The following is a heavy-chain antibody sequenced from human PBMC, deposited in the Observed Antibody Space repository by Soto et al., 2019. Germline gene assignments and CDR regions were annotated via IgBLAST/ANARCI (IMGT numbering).Heavy chain of an antibody. CDR3: ARYPRRQLSSSYPIWFDP. V-gene: IGHV1-18*01. D-gene: IGHD6-13*01. CDR1: GYTFTSYG. Sequence: AASVKVSCKASGYTFTSYGISWVRQAPGQGLEWMGWISAYNGNTSYAQKLQGRVTMTTDTSTSTAYMELRSLRSDDTAVYYCARYPRRQLSSSYPIWFDPWGQGTLVTVSS. CDR2: ISAYNGNT. J-gene: IGHJ5*02.